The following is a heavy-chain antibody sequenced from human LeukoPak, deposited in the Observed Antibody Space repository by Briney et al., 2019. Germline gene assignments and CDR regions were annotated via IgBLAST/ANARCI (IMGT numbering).Heavy chain of an antibody. J-gene: IGHJ3*02. CDR1: GASISSGGYS. D-gene: IGHD3-9*01. CDR3: ARARYVNSFYAFDI. Sequence: SETLSLTCAVSGASISSGGYSWSWIRLPPGKGLEWIGYLSKSGNTNYSPSLKSRVTIFGDTSKNQFFLKLSSVTAADTAVYYCARARYVNSFYAFDIWGQGTLVTVSS. V-gene: IGHV4-61*08. CDR2: LSKSGNT.